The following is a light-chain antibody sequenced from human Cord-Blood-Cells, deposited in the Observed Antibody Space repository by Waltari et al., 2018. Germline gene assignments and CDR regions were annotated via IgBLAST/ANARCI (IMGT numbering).Light chain of an antibody. Sequence: EIVLTQSPGTMSLSPGERATPSCRASQSVSSSYLAWYQQKHGQAPRLLIYGASSRATGIPDRFSGSGSGTDFTLTISRLEPEDFAVYYCQQYGSSPTFGGGTKVEIK. J-gene: IGKJ4*01. CDR3: QQYGSSPT. CDR2: GAS. V-gene: IGKV3-20*01. CDR1: QSVSSSY.